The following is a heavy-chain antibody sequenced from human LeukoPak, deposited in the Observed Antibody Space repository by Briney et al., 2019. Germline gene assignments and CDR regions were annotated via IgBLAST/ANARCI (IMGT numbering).Heavy chain of an antibody. CDR2: TEPNDGAT. Sequence: GASVTLPCKASGFSLSTYYIHWVRQAPGQGLEWMGWTEPNDGATNYADNFEGRVTMTRDTATNTAFMDLTNLRSDDTALYYCTRAHRKRGCVYGADFFDYWGQGTLVIVSS. CDR1: GFSLSTYY. CDR3: TRAHRKRGCVYGADFFDY. V-gene: IGHV1-2*02. J-gene: IGHJ4*02. D-gene: IGHD4/OR15-4a*01.